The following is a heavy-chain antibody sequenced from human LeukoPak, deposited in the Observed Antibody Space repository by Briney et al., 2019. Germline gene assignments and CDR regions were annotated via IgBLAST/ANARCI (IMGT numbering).Heavy chain of an antibody. CDR1: GLTVSIYY. CDR3: ARVPDSGAYDAFDI. V-gene: IGHV3-53*01. CDR2: IYSGGST. D-gene: IGHD2-15*01. J-gene: IGHJ3*02. Sequence: GGSLRLSCAASGLTVSIYYMSCVRQAPGKGLEWVSVIYSGGSTNYPDSVKGRFTISRDNSKNTLYLQMNSLRAEDTAVYYCARVPDSGAYDAFDIWGQGTMVTVSS.